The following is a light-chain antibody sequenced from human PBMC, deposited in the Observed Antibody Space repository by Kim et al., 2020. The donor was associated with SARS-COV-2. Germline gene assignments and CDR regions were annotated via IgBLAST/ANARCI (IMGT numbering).Light chain of an antibody. J-gene: IGKJ1*01. CDR1: QSISSW. CDR2: KAS. CDR3: QQYNSYSGT. Sequence: ASGGDRVTITCRASQSISSWLAWYQQKPGKAPKLLIYKASSLESGVPSRFSGSGSGTEFTITISSLQPDDFATYYCQQYNSYSGTFGQGTKVDIK. V-gene: IGKV1-5*03.